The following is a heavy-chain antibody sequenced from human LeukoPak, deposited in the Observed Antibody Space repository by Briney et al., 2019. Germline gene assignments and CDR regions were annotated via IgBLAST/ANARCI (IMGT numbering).Heavy chain of an antibody. Sequence: SETLSLTCTVSSGSISSYYWSWIRQPAGKGLEWIWRIYTSGSTNYNPSLKSRVTMSVDTSNNPFSLKLSSVTAADTAVYYCARGGQQLVHYYLDYWGQGTLVTVSS. J-gene: IGHJ4*02. CDR1: SGSISSYY. V-gene: IGHV4-4*07. D-gene: IGHD6-13*01. CDR3: ARGGQQLVHYYLDY. CDR2: IYTSGST.